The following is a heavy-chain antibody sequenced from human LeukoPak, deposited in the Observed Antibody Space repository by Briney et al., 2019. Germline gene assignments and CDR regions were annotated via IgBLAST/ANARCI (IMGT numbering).Heavy chain of an antibody. CDR2: ISYDGSNK. CDR1: GFTFSSYG. CDR3: AKDLFAMTQWEQLGY. Sequence: GRSLRHSCAASGFTFSSYGMHWVRQAPGKGLEWVAVISYDGSNKYYADSVKGRFTISRDNSKNTLYLQMNSLRAEDTAVYYCAKDLFAMTQWEQLGYWGQGTLVTVSS. D-gene: IGHD1-26*01. V-gene: IGHV3-30*18. J-gene: IGHJ4*02.